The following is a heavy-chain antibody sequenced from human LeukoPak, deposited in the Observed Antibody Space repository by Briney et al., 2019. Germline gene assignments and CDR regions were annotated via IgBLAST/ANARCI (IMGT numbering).Heavy chain of an antibody. J-gene: IGHJ4*02. Sequence: GGSLRLSCAASGFTFSSYSMNWVRQAPGKGLEWVSYISSSSSTIYYADSVKGRFTISRDNAKNSLYLQMNSLRAEDTAVYYCARDEDGESYYDYFDYWGQGTLVTVSS. CDR1: GFTFSSYS. V-gene: IGHV3-48*04. CDR3: ARDEDGESYYDYFDY. CDR2: ISSSSSTI. D-gene: IGHD1-26*01.